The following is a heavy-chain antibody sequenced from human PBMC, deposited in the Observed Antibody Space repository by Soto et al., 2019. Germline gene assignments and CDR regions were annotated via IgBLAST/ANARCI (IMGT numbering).Heavy chain of an antibody. J-gene: IGHJ4*02. CDR2: ISSSGSTI. Sequence: PGGSLRLSCAASGFTFSSYEMNWVRQAPGKGLEWVSYISSSGSTIYYADSVKGRFTISRDNAKNSLYLQMNSLRAEDTAVYYCAREVGRSTMDYWGQGTLVTVSS. V-gene: IGHV3-48*03. D-gene: IGHD2-2*01. CDR1: GFTFSSYE. CDR3: AREVGRSTMDY.